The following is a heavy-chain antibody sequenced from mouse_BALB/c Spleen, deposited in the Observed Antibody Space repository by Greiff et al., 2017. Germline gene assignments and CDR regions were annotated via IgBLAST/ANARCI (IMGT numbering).Heavy chain of an antibody. V-gene: IGHV2-9*02. CDR3: ARGLEDAMDY. J-gene: IGHJ4*01. CDR2: IWAGGST. CDR1: GFSLTSYG. Sequence: VQGVESGPGLVAPSQSLSITCTVSGFSLTSYGVHWVRQPPGKGLEWLGVIWAGGSTNYNSALMSRLSISKDNSKSQVFLKMNSLQTDDTAMYYCARGLEDAMDYWGQGTSVTVSS. D-gene: IGHD2-4*01.